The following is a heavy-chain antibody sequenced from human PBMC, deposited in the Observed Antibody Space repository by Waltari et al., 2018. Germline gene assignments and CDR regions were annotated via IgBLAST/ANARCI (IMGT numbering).Heavy chain of an antibody. J-gene: IGHJ4*02. V-gene: IGHV3-48*03. CDR2: ISSVGSTI. CDR1: GFTFSSYE. D-gene: IGHD6-19*01. CDR3: ASGYSSGWYTSFDY. Sequence: EVQLVESGGGLVQPGGSLRLSCAASGFTFSSYEMNWVRQAPGKGLEWVSYISSVGSTIYYADSVKGRFTISRDNAKNSLYLQMNSLRAEDTAVYYCASGYSSGWYTSFDYWGQGTLVTVSS.